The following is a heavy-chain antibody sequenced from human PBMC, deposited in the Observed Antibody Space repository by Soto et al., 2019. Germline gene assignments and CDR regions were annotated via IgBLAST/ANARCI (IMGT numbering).Heavy chain of an antibody. CDR1: GFTFSSYA. Sequence: GGSLRLSCAASGFTFSSYAMHWVRQAPGKGLEWVAVISYDGSNKYYADSVKGRFTISRDNSKNTLYLQMNSLGAEDTAVYYCARAYDFWSGYYRVPYYYGMDVWGQGTTVTVSS. J-gene: IGHJ6*02. D-gene: IGHD3-3*01. CDR3: ARAYDFWSGYYRVPYYYGMDV. CDR2: ISYDGSNK. V-gene: IGHV3-30-3*01.